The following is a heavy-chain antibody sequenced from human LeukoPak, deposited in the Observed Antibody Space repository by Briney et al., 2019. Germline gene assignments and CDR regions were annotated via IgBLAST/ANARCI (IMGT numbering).Heavy chain of an antibody. D-gene: IGHD2-21*01. J-gene: IGHJ5*02. CDR2: IYYSGST. CDR3: ARACSYCGFDP. CDR1: GGSISSYY. V-gene: IGHV4-59*01. Sequence: SETLSLTCIVSGGSISSYYWSWIRQPPGKGLEWIGYIYYSGSTNYNPSLKSRVSISVDTSKNQFSLRLSSVTAADTAVYYCARACSYCGFDPWGQGTLVTVSS.